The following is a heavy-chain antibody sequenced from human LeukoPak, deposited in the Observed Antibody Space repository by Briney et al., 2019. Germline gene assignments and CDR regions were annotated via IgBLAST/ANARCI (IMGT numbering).Heavy chain of an antibody. J-gene: IGHJ4*02. CDR2: ISGSGGST. CDR3: AKEGGYRSSSFLDY. V-gene: IGHV3-23*01. Sequence: GGSLRLSCAASGFTFSSYAMSWVRQAPGKGLEWVSAISGSGGSTYYADSVKGRFTISRDNSKNTLYLQMNSLRAEDTAVYYRAKEGGYRSSSFLDYWGQGTLVTVSS. D-gene: IGHD6-6*01. CDR1: GFTFSSYA.